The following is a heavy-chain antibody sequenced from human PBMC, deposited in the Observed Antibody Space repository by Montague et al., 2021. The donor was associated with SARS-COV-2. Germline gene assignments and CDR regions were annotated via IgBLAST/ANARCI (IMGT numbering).Heavy chain of an antibody. CDR2: IDWDDAK. CDR3: ARMPYDILTGSGYYGMDV. V-gene: IGHV2-70*01. J-gene: IGHJ6*02. Sequence: PALVKPTQTLTLTCTFSGFSLSTSGMCVSWIRQPPGKALEWLALIDWDDAKYYSTSLKTRLTISKDTSKNQVVLTMTNMDPVDTATYYCARMPYDILTGSGYYGMDVWGQGTTVTVSS. D-gene: IGHD3-9*01. CDR1: GFSLSTSGMC.